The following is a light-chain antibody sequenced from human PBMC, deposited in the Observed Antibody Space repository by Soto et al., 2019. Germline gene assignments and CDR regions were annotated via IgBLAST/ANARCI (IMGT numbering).Light chain of an antibody. CDR3: SSYTRNSTYV. V-gene: IGLV2-14*01. CDR1: TSDIGHYNY. J-gene: IGLJ1*01. Sequence: QSVLTQPASVSGSPRQSITISCTGTTSDIGHYNYVSWYQQYPGKAPKLFIYEVSNRPSGVSNRFSGSKSGNTASLTISGLQPEDEADYYCSSYTRNSTYVFGTGSKVTVL. CDR2: EVS.